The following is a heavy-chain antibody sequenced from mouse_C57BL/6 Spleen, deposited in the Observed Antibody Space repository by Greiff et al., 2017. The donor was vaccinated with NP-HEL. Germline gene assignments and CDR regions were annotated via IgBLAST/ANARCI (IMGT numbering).Heavy chain of an antibody. J-gene: IGHJ1*03. CDR2: IRNKANGYTT. CDR3: ARGDYGSSYGYFDV. Sequence: EVKLMESGGGLVQPGGSLSLSCAASGFTFTDYYMSWVRQPPGKALEWLGFIRNKANGYTTEYSASVKGRFTISRDNSQSILYLQMNALRAEDSATYYCARGDYGSSYGYFDVWGTGTTVTVSS. D-gene: IGHD1-1*01. CDR1: GFTFTDYY. V-gene: IGHV7-3*01.